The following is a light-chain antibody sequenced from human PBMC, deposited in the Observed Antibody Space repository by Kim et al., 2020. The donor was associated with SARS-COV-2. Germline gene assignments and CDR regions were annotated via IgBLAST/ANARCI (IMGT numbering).Light chain of an antibody. V-gene: IGKV3-20*01. CDR1: HSVTSRS. J-gene: IGKJ1*01. CDR3: HHYGTSPET. CDR2: GAS. Sequence: ETVLTQSPGTLSLSPGERATLSCRASHSVTSRSLAWYQHKPGQAPRLLIYGASSRAPGIPDRFSGSGSGTDFTLTIARLEPEDFAVYYCHHYGTSPETFGQGTKVEIK.